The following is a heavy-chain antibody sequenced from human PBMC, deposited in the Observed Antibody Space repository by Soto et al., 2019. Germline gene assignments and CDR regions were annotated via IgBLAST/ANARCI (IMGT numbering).Heavy chain of an antibody. V-gene: IGHV4-59*01. CDR2: IYYSGST. CDR1: GGSISSYY. J-gene: IGHJ5*02. D-gene: IGHD3-3*01. CDR3: ARGGFGPTITIFGVVNTFDP. Sequence: SETLSLTRTVSGGSISSYYWSWIRQPPGKGLEWIGYIYYSGSTNYNPSLKSRVTISVDTSKNQFSLKLSSVTAADTAVYYCARGGFGPTITIFGVVNTFDPWGQGTLVTVSS.